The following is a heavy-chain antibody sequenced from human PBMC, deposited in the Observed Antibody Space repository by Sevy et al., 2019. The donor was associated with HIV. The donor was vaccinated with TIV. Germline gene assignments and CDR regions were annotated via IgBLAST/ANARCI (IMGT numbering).Heavy chain of an antibody. CDR3: ARFGPPYITGTNPDWFDP. J-gene: IGHJ5*02. CDR1: GGSISSYY. V-gene: IGHV4-59*01. D-gene: IGHD1-7*01. Sequence: SEILSLTCTVSGGSISSYYWSWIRQPPGKGLEWIGYIYYSGSTNYNPSLKSRVTISVDTSKNQFSLKLSSVTAADTAVYYCARFGPPYITGTNPDWFDPWGQGTLVTVSS. CDR2: IYYSGST.